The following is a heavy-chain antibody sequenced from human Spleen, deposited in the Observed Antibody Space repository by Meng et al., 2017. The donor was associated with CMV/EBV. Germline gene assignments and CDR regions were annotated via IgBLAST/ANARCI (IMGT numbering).Heavy chain of an antibody. D-gene: IGHD2-2*01. CDR2: ISAYNGNT. CDR1: FTGYG. V-gene: IGHV1-18*01. CDR3: ARDGGYCSSTSCRKLFDP. J-gene: IGHJ5*02. Sequence: FTGYGISWGRQAPGQGLEWMGWISAYNGNTNYAQKLQGRVSMTTDTSTSTAYMELRGLRSDDTAVYYCARDGGYCSSTSCRKLFDPWGQGTLVTVSS.